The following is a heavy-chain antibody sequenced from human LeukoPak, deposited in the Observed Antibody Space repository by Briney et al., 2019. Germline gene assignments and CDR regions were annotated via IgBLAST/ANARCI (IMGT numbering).Heavy chain of an antibody. CDR1: GITFSRYT. V-gene: IGHV3-21*06. CDR3: ARDKPGEVVFDA. J-gene: IGHJ4*02. Sequence: GGSLRLSCAASGITFSRYTMNWVRQAPGKGLEWVSFISSSGTTIYYAASVKGRFTTSRDNAKNSLYLQMTSLRAEDTALYYCARDKPGEVVFDAWGQGTLVTVSA. D-gene: IGHD2-21*01. CDR2: ISSSGTTI.